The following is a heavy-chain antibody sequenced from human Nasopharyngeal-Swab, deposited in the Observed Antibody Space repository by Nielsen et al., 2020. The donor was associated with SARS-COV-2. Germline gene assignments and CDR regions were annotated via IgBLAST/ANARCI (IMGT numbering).Heavy chain of an antibody. D-gene: IGHD3-16*02. V-gene: IGHV3-23*01. J-gene: IGHJ6*02. CDR1: GFTFSSYA. CDR2: ISGSGGST. Sequence: GGSLRLSCAASGFTFSSYAMSWVRQAPGKGLEWVSAISGSGGSTYYADSVKGRFTISRDNSMNTLYLQMNSLRAEDTAVYYCAKYRVGSDPYYYGMDVWGQGTTVTVSS. CDR3: AKYRVGSDPYYYGMDV.